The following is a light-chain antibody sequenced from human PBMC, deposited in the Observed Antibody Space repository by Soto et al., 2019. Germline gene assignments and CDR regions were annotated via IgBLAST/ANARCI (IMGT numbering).Light chain of an antibody. V-gene: IGKV3-15*01. Sequence: EIVMTQSPATLSASPGERVTLSCRASQSVSSNLGCYPQKPGQAPRLLVYDAFTRATCIPARFSGSGSGTEFTLTISRLQSEYFAVYYCQQYTNWPPLTFGGWTKVEIK. J-gene: IGKJ4*01. CDR2: DAF. CDR1: QSVSSN. CDR3: QQYTNWPPLT.